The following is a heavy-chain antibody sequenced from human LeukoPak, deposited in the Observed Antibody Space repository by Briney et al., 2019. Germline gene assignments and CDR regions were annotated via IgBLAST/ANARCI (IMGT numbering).Heavy chain of an antibody. J-gene: IGHJ4*02. CDR3: VRHGLGSSWFGFDY. V-gene: IGHV5-51*01. Sequence: GESLKISCKGSGYTFITYWIGWVPQMPGKGWEWMGIIYPGDSDPRYSPSFQGQVTISADKSISTAYLQWSSLKASDSGMYYCVRHGLGSSWFGFDYWGQGTLVTVSS. CDR1: GYTFITYW. CDR2: IYPGDSDP. D-gene: IGHD6-13*01.